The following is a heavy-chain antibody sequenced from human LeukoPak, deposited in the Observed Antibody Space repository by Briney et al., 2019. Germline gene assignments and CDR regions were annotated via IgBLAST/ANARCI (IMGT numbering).Heavy chain of an antibody. CDR2: IIPIFGTA. CDR3: ARDGDYYDSSGYYVV. D-gene: IGHD3-22*01. J-gene: IGHJ4*02. CDR1: GGTFSSYA. Sequence: ASVKVSCKASGGTFSSYAISWVRQAPGQGLEWVGGIIPIFGTANYAQKFQGRVTITADESTSTAYMELSSLRSEDTAVYYCARDGDYYDSSGYYVVWGQGTLVTVSS. V-gene: IGHV1-69*13.